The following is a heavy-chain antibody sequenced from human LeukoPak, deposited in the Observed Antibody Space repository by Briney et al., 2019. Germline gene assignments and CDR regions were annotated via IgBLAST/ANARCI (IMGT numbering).Heavy chain of an antibody. CDR3: ARDSPSGATQAFDI. D-gene: IGHD1-26*01. CDR2: ISSSSSYI. V-gene: IGHV3-21*01. Sequence: PGGSLRLSCAASGFTFSSYSMNWVRQAPGKGLEWVSSISSSSSYIYYADSVKGRFTISRDNAKNSLYLQMNSLRAEDTAVYYCARDSPSGATQAFDIWGQGTMVTVSS. J-gene: IGHJ3*02. CDR1: GFTFSSYS.